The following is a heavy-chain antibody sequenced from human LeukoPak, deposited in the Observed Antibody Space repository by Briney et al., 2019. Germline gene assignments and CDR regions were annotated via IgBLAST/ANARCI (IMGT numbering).Heavy chain of an antibody. V-gene: IGHV4-59*08. J-gene: IGHJ4*02. CDR3: ARHYYGSGSYSVDFDY. CDR2: ISYSGST. Sequence: PSETLSLTCTVSGGSISNYYWSWIRQHPGKGLEWIGFISYSGSTNYNPSLKSRVTISVDTSKSQFSLKLSSVTAADTAVYYCARHYYGSGSYSVDFDYWGQGTLVTVSS. CDR1: GGSISNYY. D-gene: IGHD3-10*01.